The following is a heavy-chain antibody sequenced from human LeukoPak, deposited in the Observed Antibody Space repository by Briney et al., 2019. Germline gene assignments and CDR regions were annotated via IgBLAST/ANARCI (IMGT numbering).Heavy chain of an antibody. CDR1: GYTFTGYY. V-gene: IGHV1-2*02. J-gene: IGHJ5*02. Sequence: GASVKVSCKASGYTFTGYYMHWVRQAPGQGLEWMGWINPNSGGTNYAQKFQDRVTMTRDTSISTAYMELSRLTSDDTAVYYCARAPQLMIPARRDWFDPWGQGTLVTVSS. CDR3: ARAPQLMIPARRDWFDP. CDR2: INPNSGGT. D-gene: IGHD1-1*01.